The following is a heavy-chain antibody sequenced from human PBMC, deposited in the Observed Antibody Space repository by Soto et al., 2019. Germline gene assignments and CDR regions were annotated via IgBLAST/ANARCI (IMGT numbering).Heavy chain of an antibody. CDR1: GFTFSTYA. Sequence: GGSLRLSCAASGFTFSTYAMSWVRQAPGKGLEWVSSFSGSDDSTSYADSVKGRFTISRDNSKNTLYLQMNSLRADDTAIYYCAKGRGSYTYSFDYWGQGTLVTVSS. J-gene: IGHJ4*02. CDR2: FSGSDDST. D-gene: IGHD1-26*01. CDR3: AKGRGSYTYSFDY. V-gene: IGHV3-23*01.